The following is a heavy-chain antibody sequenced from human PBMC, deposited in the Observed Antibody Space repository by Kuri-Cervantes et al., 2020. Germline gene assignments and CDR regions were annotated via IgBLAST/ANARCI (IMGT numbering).Heavy chain of an antibody. CDR3: ARAAYSSSSPTDY. D-gene: IGHD6-6*01. J-gene: IGHJ4*02. Sequence: GSLRLSCTASGFTFSSYGMHWVRQAPGKGLEWVALIWYDGSNKGYADSVKGRFTISRDNFQNTLYLQMNSLIADDTGVYYCARAAYSSSSPTDYWGQGTLVTVSS. CDR1: GFTFSSYG. V-gene: IGHV3-33*01. CDR2: IWYDGSNK.